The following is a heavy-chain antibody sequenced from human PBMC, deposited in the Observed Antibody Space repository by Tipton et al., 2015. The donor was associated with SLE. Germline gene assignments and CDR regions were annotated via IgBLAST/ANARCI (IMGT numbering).Heavy chain of an antibody. D-gene: IGHD3-3*01. V-gene: IGHV1-18*01. Sequence: QVQLVQSGPEVKKPGASVKVSCKASGYTFTSYGISWVRQAPGQGLEWMGWISAYNGNTNYAQKLQGRVTMTTDTSTSTAYMGLRSLRSDDTAVYYCARDTIFGVVPPNAFDIWGQGTMVTVSS. CDR3: ARDTIFGVVPPNAFDI. J-gene: IGHJ3*02. CDR2: ISAYNGNT. CDR1: GYTFTSYG.